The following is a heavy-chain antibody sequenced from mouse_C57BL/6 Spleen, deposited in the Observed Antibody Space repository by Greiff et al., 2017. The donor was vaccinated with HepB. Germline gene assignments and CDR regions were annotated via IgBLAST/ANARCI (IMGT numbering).Heavy chain of an antibody. CDR2: INPYNGGT. CDR3: ARSDDYDY. CDR1: GYTFTDYY. J-gene: IGHJ2*01. V-gene: IGHV1-19*01. Sequence: EVKLMESGPVLVKPGASVKMSCKASGYTFTDYYMNWVKQSHGKSLEWIGVINPYNGGTSYNQKFKGKATLTVDKSSSTAYMELNSLTSEDSAVYYCARSDDYDYWGQGTTLTVSS. D-gene: IGHD2-4*01.